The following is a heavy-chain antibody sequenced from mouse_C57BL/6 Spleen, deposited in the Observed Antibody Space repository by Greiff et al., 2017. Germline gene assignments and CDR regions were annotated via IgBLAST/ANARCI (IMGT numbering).Heavy chain of an antibody. V-gene: IGHV1-50*01. Sequence: VQLQQPGAELVKPGASVKLSCKASGYTFTSYWMQWVKQRPGQGLEWIGEIDPSDSYTNYNQKFKGKATLTVETSSSTAYMQLSSLTSEESAVYYCARGGWERVSYFDYWGQGTTLTVSS. CDR2: IDPSDSYT. CDR3: ARGGWERVSYFDY. D-gene: IGHD3-3*01. J-gene: IGHJ2*01. CDR1: GYTFTSYW.